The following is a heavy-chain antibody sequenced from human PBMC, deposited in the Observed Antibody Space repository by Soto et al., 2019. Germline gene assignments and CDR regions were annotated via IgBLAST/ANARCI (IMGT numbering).Heavy chain of an antibody. CDR2: IIPIPGTA. CDR3: ARELQHRSLDY. CDR1: GGTFSSYT. Sequence: GASVKVSWKASGGTFSSYTISWVRQAPGQGLEWMGRIIPIPGTANYAQKFQGRVTITADKSTSTAYMELSSLRSEDTAVYYWARELQHRSLDYWGQGTLVTVSS. J-gene: IGHJ4*02. D-gene: IGHD5-18*01. V-gene: IGHV1-69*08.